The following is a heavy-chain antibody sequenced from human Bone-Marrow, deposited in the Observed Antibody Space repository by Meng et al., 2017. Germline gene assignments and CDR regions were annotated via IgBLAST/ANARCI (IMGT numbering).Heavy chain of an antibody. Sequence: GESLKISCAASGFTFSGFRMNWVRQAPGKGLEGVATIKQDGNDKYYVDSVKGRFTISRDNVKNSLYLQMNSLRAEDTAVYYCARGPELWRFGELLFDYWGQGTLVTVSS. CDR2: IKQDGNDK. V-gene: IGHV3-7*01. CDR3: ARGPELWRFGELLFDY. D-gene: IGHD3-10*01. J-gene: IGHJ4*02. CDR1: GFTFSGFR.